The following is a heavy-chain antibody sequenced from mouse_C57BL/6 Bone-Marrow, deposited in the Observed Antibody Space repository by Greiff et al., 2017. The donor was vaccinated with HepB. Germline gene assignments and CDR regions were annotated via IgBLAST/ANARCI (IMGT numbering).Heavy chain of an antibody. CDR1: GYTFTSYW. D-gene: IGHD2-3*01. Sequence: QVQLKESGAELAKPGASVKLSCKASGYTFTSYWMHWVKQRPGQGLEWIGYINPSSGYTKYNQKFKDKATLTADKSSSTTYMQLGRLTYEDSAVYYCARFEGWLLPHFDYWGQGTTLTVSS. CDR2: INPSSGYT. J-gene: IGHJ2*01. CDR3: ARFEGWLLPHFDY. V-gene: IGHV1-7*01.